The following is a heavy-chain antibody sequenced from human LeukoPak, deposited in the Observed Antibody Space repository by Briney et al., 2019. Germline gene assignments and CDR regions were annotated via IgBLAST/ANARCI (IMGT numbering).Heavy chain of an antibody. D-gene: IGHD6-19*01. V-gene: IGHV1-69*04. CDR3: ARVSVAGTWGIRSPQDY. CDR1: GGTFSSYA. Sequence: SVKVSCKAYGGTFSSYAISLVRQAPGQGLEWMGRIIPILGIANYAQKFQGRVTITADKSTSTAYMELSSLRSEDTAVYYCARVSVAGTWGIRSPQDYWGQGTLVTVSS. J-gene: IGHJ4*02. CDR2: IIPILGIA.